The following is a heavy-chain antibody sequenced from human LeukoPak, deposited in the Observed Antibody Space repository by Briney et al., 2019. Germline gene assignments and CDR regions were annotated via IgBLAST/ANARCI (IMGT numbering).Heavy chain of an antibody. CDR1: GFTFSSYS. J-gene: IGHJ4*02. V-gene: IGHV3-21*01. D-gene: IGHD3-10*01. Sequence: PGGSLRLSCAASGFTFSSYSMNWVRQAPGKGLEWVSSISSSSSYIYYADSVRGRFTISRDNAKNSLYLQMNSLRAEDTAVYYCARVIPSVRGAPDYWGQGTLVTASS. CDR3: ARVIPSVRGAPDY. CDR2: ISSSSSYI.